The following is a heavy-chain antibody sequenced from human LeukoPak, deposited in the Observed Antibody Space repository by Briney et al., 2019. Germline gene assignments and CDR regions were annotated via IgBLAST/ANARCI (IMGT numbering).Heavy chain of an antibody. CDR3: ARGSHYDFWSGYYNYYYYMDV. V-gene: IGHV3-7*01. CDR2: IKQDGSEK. CDR1: GFTFSSYW. D-gene: IGHD3-3*01. Sequence: VQPGGSLRLSCAASGFTFSSYWMSWVRQAPGKGLEWVANIKQDGSEKYYVDSVKGRFTISRDNAKNSLYLQMNSLRAEDTAVYYCARGSHYDFWSGYYNYYYYMDVWGKGTTVTVSS. J-gene: IGHJ6*03.